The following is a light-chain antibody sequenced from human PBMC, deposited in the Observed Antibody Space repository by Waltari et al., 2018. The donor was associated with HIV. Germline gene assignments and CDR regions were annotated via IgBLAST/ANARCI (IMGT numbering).Light chain of an antibody. J-gene: IGLJ2*01. CDR1: SRDVGAYNF. CDR3: SSYAGPNHLL. Sequence: QSALTQPPSASGSPGQSVPFSCPGTSRDVGAYNFVSWYQQHPGKAPKLIIYGVNRRPSGVPDRFSGSKSGNTASLTVSGLQADDEADYYCSSYAGPNHLLFGGGTKLTVL. CDR2: GVN. V-gene: IGLV2-8*01.